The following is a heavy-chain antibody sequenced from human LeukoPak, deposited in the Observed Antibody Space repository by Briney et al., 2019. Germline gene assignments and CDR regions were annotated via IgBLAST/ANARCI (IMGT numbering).Heavy chain of an antibody. V-gene: IGHV3-7*01. CDR1: GFTFSSYW. CDR3: AKDWSLRIQLWSALYYYGMDV. D-gene: IGHD5-18*01. J-gene: IGHJ6*02. CDR2: IKQDGSEK. Sequence: GGSLRLSCAASGFTFSSYWMSWVRQAPGKGLEWVANIKQDGSEKYYVDSVKGRFTISRDNAKNSLYLQMNSLRAEDTAVYYCAKDWSLRIQLWSALYYYGMDVWGQGTTVTVSS.